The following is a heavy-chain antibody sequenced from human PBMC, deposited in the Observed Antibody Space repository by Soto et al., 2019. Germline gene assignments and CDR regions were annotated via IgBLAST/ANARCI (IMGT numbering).Heavy chain of an antibody. CDR2: ISYDGSNK. D-gene: IGHD3-16*02. CDR1: GFTFSSYG. CDR3: AKDLVITFGGVIVTPAY. Sequence: QVQLVESGGGVVQPGRSLRLSCAASGFTFSSYGMHWVRQAPGKGLEWVAVISYDGSNKYYADSVKGRFTISRDNSKNTLYLQLNGLGAEDTAVYYCAKDLVITFGGVIVTPAYWGQGTLVTVSS. V-gene: IGHV3-30*18. J-gene: IGHJ4*02.